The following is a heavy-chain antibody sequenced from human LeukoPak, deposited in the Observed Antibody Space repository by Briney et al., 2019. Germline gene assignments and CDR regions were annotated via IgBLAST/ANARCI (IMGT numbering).Heavy chain of an antibody. V-gene: IGHV1-18*01. J-gene: IGHJ4*02. Sequence: ASVKVSCKASGGTFSSYAISWVRQAPGQGLEWMGWISAFNGNTNYAQKLQGRVTMTTDTSTSTAYMELRSLRSDDTAVYYCARGERDLGYCSSTSCHTLDYWGQGTLVTVSS. CDR2: ISAFNGNT. D-gene: IGHD2-2*02. CDR1: GGTFSSYA. CDR3: ARGERDLGYCSSTSCHTLDY.